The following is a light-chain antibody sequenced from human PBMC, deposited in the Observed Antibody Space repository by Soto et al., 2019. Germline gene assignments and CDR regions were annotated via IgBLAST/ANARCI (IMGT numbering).Light chain of an antibody. CDR3: QQSYSTPTIT. J-gene: IGKJ5*01. V-gene: IGKV1-5*03. Sequence: DIQMTQSPSTLSGSVGDRVTITCRASQTISSWLAWYQQKPGKAPKLLIYKASTLKSGVPSRFSGSGSGTEFTLTISSLQPDDFATYYCQQSYSTPTITFGQGTRLEI. CDR1: QTISSW. CDR2: KAS.